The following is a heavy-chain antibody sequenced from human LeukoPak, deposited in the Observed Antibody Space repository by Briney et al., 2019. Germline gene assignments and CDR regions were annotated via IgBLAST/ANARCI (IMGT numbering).Heavy chain of an antibody. V-gene: IGHV4-4*07. CDR1: GGSISSYY. D-gene: IGHD2-2*01. Sequence: SETLSLTCTVSGGSISSYYWSWIRQPAGKGLEWIGRIYTSGSTNYNPSLKSRVTMSADTSKNQFSLKLNSVTAADTAVYYCARTTEDCSSTSCYQYWFDPWGQGTLVTVSS. CDR3: ARTTEDCSSTSCYQYWFDP. CDR2: IYTSGST. J-gene: IGHJ5*02.